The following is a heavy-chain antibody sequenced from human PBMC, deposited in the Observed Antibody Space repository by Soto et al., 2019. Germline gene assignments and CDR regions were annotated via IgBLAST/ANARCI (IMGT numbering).Heavy chain of an antibody. CDR1: GFALSGSA. CDR3: VKDTWSGGADV. CDR2: MYSSGDV. V-gene: IGHV3-9*01. D-gene: IGHD3-10*01. Sequence: VQLVESGGDLIQPGRSLRLSCATSGFALSGSAMHWVRQVPGGGLEGVSGMYSSGDVGYADSVQGRFIMSRDVARNSLYLQMNSLQADDTALYYCVKDTWSGGADVWGQGTTVIVSS. J-gene: IGHJ6*02.